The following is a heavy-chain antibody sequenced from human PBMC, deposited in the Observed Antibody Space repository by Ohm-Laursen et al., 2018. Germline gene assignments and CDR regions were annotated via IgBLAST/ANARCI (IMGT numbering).Heavy chain of an antibody. J-gene: IGHJ4*02. CDR3: ARDRHYYDSSGYYYLDY. CDR1: GGTFSSYA. CDR2: IIPILGIA. Sequence: VKISCKASGGTFSSYAISWVRQAPGQGLEWMGRIIPILGIANYAQKFQGRVTITADKSTSTAYMELNSLRAEDTAVYYCARDRHYYDSSGYYYLDYWGQGTLVTVSS. D-gene: IGHD3-22*01. V-gene: IGHV1-69*10.